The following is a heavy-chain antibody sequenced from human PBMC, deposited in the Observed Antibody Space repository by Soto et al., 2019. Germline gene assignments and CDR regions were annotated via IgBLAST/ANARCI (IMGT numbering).Heavy chain of an antibody. Sequence: SETQPLTCTVSGGSISGYYWSRIRQPTGKGVEWIGYIYYSGGTAYNPSLKSRVTISVDTSKTQFSLKLSSVTAADTAVYYCARAYYDILTGPTSFDYWGQGTLVTVSS. V-gene: IGHV4-59*01. D-gene: IGHD3-9*01. CDR2: IYYSGGT. J-gene: IGHJ4*02. CDR1: GGSISGYY. CDR3: ARAYYDILTGPTSFDY.